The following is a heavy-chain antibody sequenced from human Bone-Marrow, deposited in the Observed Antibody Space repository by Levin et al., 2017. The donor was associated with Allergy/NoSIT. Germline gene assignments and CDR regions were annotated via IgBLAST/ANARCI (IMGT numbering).Heavy chain of an antibody. CDR3: ARVPGSSGWYQKGDYYFDY. CDR1: GGSISSSSYY. CDR2: IYYSGST. Sequence: SETLSLTCTVSGGSISSSSYYWGWIRQPPGKGLEWIGSIYYSGSTYYNPSLKSRVTISVDTSKNQFSLKLSSVTAADTAVYYCARVPGSSGWYQKGDYYFDYWGQGTLVTVSS. V-gene: IGHV4-39*01. D-gene: IGHD6-19*01. J-gene: IGHJ4*02.